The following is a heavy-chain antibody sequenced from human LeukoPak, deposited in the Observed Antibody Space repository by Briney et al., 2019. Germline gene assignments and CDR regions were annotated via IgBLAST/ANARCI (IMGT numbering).Heavy chain of an antibody. CDR2: INPNSGGT. Sequence: GASVKVSCKASGYTFTGYYMHWVRQAPGQGLEWMGWINPNSGGTNYAQKFQGRVTMTRDTSISTAYMELSRLRSDDTAVYYCARGIAAAGTGYYFDYWGQGTLVTVSS. D-gene: IGHD6-13*01. CDR1: GYTFTGYY. V-gene: IGHV1-2*02. CDR3: ARGIAAAGTGYYFDY. J-gene: IGHJ4*02.